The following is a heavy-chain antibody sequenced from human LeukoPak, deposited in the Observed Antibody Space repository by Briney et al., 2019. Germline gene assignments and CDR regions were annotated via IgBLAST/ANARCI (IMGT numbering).Heavy chain of an antibody. CDR2: IYDRGPA. Sequence: SETLSLTCTVSGGAIASGGYSWNWIRQSPGKGLEWIGCIYDRGPAYYNPSLKSRVTISVDTSKNQFSLKLSSVTAADTAVYYCASLSVRAVTRYFDYWGQGTLVTVSS. CDR1: GGAIASGGYS. CDR3: ASLSVRAVTRYFDY. J-gene: IGHJ4*02. D-gene: IGHD3-10*01. V-gene: IGHV4-30-2*06.